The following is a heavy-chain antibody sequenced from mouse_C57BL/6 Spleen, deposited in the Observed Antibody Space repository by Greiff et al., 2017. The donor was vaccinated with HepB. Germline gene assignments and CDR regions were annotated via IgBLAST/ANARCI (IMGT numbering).Heavy chain of an antibody. V-gene: IGHV7-3*01. CDR3: ARLEGYYNDY. Sequence: EVQVVESGGGLVQPGGSLSLSCAASGFTFTDYYMSWVRQPPGKALAWLGFISNKANGYTTEYSASVKGRFTICRDNSQSILYLQMNALRAKDSATYYCARLEGYYNDYWGQGTTLTVSS. CDR2: ISNKANGYTT. CDR1: GFTFTDYY. J-gene: IGHJ2*01.